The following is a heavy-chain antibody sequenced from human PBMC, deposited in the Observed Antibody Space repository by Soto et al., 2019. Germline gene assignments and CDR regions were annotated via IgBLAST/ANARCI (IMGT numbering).Heavy chain of an antibody. Sequence: SETLSLTCTVSGDSITSNSYFWAWIRQPPGKGLEWIASIYYSGTTYYNPSLKSRVTISVDRSKNQFSLKLSCVTAADTAVYYCARHFSVDYFDYWGQGALVTVSS. CDR3: ARHFSVDYFDY. V-gene: IGHV4-39*01. J-gene: IGHJ4*02. CDR2: IYYSGTT. CDR1: GDSITSNSYF.